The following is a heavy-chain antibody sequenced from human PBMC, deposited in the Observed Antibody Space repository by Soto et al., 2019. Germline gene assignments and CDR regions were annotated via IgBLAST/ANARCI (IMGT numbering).Heavy chain of an antibody. CDR3: ARGGDCIVSSCPLGSHYGMDV. V-gene: IGHV4-34*01. J-gene: IGHJ6*02. Sequence: SETLSLTGAFYGWSFSGYYWPWIRQPPGKGLEWVGEIGHSGSASYSPSLKSRVTISVDTSNNQFSLRLSSVTAADTAVYYCARGGDCIVSSCPLGSHYGMDVWGQGTTVTVSS. CDR1: GWSFSGYY. CDR2: IGHSGSA. D-gene: IGHD2-21*01.